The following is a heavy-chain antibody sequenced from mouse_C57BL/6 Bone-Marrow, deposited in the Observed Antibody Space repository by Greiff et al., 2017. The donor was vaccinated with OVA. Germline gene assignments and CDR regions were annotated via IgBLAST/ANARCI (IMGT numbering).Heavy chain of an antibody. CDR2: IYPGDGDT. V-gene: IGHV1-82*01. D-gene: IGHD2-1*01. CDR3: ANYGNYGSYAMDY. J-gene: IGHJ4*01. Sequence: VQRVESGPELVKPGASVKISCKASGYAFSSSWMNWVKQRPGKGLEWIGRIYPGDGDTNYNGKFKGKATLTADKSSSTAYMQLSSLTSEDSAVYFCANYGNYGSYAMDYWGQGTSVTVSS. CDR1: GYAFSSSW.